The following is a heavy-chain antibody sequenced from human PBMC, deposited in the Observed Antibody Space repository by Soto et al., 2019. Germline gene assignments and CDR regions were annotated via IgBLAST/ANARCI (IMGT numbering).Heavy chain of an antibody. CDR2: ISGSGGST. J-gene: IGHJ4*02. D-gene: IGHD2-15*01. Sequence: EVQLLESGGGLVQPGGSLRLSCAASGFTFSSYAMSWVRQAPGKGLEWVSAISGSGGSTYYADSVKGRFTISRDNSKNTLYLQMNSLRAEDTDVYYCAKDHGCCSGGSCGLFDYWGQGTLVTVSS. CDR1: GFTFSSYA. V-gene: IGHV3-23*01. CDR3: AKDHGCCSGGSCGLFDY.